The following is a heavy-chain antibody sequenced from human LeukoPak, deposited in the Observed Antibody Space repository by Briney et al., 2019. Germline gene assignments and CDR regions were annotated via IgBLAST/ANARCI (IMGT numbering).Heavy chain of an antibody. V-gene: IGHV3-23*01. D-gene: IGHD3-3*01. Sequence: GGSLRLSCAASGFTFSSYAMSWVRQAPGKGLEWVSAISGSGGRTYYADSVKGRFTISRDNSKNTLYLQMNSLRAEDTAVYYCAKDLEYDFWSGYGIDYWGQGTLVTVSS. J-gene: IGHJ4*02. CDR3: AKDLEYDFWSGYGIDY. CDR1: GFTFSSYA. CDR2: ISGSGGRT.